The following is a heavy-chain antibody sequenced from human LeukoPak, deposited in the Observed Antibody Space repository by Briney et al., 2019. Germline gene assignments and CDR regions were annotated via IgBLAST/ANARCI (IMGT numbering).Heavy chain of an antibody. Sequence: PSETLSPTCTVSGGSISSYYWSWIRQPPGKGLEWIGYIYYSGSTNYNPSLKSRVTISVDTSKNQFSLKLSSVTAADTAVYHCARQYYYGSGSYYTSDYYYGMDVWGQGTTVTVSS. D-gene: IGHD3-10*01. J-gene: IGHJ6*02. CDR2: IYYSGST. CDR3: ARQYYYGSGSYYTSDYYYGMDV. CDR1: GGSISSYY. V-gene: IGHV4-59*08.